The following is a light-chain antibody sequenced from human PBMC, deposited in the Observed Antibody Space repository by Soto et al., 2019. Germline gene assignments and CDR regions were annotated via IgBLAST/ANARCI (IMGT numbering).Light chain of an antibody. CDR3: QQYNNWPYT. Sequence: EIGMTQSPTTLSVSPGERATLSCRASQSVSSNLAWYQQKPGQAPRLLIHGAFTRATGVPARFSGSGSGTEFTLTISSLQSKDFAVYYCQQYNNWPYTFGQGTKLESK. CDR2: GAF. V-gene: IGKV3-15*01. J-gene: IGKJ2*01. CDR1: QSVSSN.